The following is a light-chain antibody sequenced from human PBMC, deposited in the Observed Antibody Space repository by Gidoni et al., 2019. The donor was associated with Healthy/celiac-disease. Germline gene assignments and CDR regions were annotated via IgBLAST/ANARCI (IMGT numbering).Light chain of an antibody. CDR1: QSVSSN. V-gene: IGKV3-15*01. CDR3: QQYNNWPPMYT. J-gene: IGKJ2*01. Sequence: EIVMTQSPATLSVSPGERATLSCRVSQSVSSNLAWYQQKPGQAPRLPIYGASTRATGIPARFSGSGSGTEFTLTISSRQSEDFAVYYCQQYNNWPPMYTFGQGTKLEIK. CDR2: GAS.